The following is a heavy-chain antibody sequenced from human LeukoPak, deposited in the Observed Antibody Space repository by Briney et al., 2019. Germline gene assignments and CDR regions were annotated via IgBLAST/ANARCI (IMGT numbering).Heavy chain of an antibody. J-gene: IGHJ3*02. V-gene: IGHV1-18*01. CDR2: ISAYKGNT. D-gene: IGHD7-27*01. CDR1: GYTFTSYG. Sequence: ASVKVSCKASGYTFTSYGISGVRQAPGQGREWMVWISAYKGNTNYAQKLQGNVTMTTDKSTSTAYMELRSLRSDDTAVYYCARVAGESYAFDIWGQGTMVTVSS. CDR3: ARVAGESYAFDI.